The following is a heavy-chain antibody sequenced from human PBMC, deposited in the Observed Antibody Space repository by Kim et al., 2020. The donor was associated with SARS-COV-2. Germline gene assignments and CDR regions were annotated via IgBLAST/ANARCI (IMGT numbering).Heavy chain of an antibody. CDR3: AKVGMSSSWYRTEPYYFDY. Sequence: GGSLRLSCAAYGFTFSSYAMSWVRQAPGKGLEWVSAISGSGGSTYYADFVKGRITNSRDNYKNTWYMQMKSPRAEDTAVYYCAKVGMSSSWYRTEPYYFDYWRQGTLVTVSS. CDR2: ISGSGGST. D-gene: IGHD6-13*01. V-gene: IGHV3-23*01. J-gene: IGHJ4*02. CDR1: GFTFSSYA.